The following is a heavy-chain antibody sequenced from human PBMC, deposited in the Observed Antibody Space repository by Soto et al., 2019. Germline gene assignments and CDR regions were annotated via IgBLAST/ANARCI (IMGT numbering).Heavy chain of an antibody. Sequence: SLRLSCAASGFTFSSYAMSWVRQAPGKGLEWVSAISGSGGSTYYADSVKGRFTISRDNSKNTLYLQMNSLRAEDTAVYYCAKGRGTRYYYGSGRGPNWFDPWGQGTLVTVSS. D-gene: IGHD3-10*01. CDR1: GFTFSSYA. CDR2: ISGSGGST. CDR3: AKGRGTRYYYGSGRGPNWFDP. J-gene: IGHJ5*02. V-gene: IGHV3-23*01.